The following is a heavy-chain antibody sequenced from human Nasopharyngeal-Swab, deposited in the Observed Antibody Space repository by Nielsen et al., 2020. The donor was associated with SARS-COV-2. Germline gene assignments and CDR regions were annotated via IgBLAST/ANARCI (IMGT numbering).Heavy chain of an antibody. CDR1: GFTFSSYA. J-gene: IGHJ4*02. CDR3: AKILAVGWFLGGYFDY. V-gene: IGHV3-23*01. D-gene: IGHD3-3*01. Sequence: GGSLRLSCAAAGFTFSSYAMSWVRQAPGKGLEWVSAISGSGGSTYYADSVKGRFTISRDNSKNTLYLQMNSLRVEDTAVYYCAKILAVGWFLGGYFDYWGQGTLVTVSS. CDR2: ISGSGGST.